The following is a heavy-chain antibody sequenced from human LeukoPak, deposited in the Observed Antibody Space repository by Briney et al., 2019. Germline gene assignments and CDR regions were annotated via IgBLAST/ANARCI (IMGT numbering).Heavy chain of an antibody. CDR1: GYSFSNYE. D-gene: IGHD2-21*01. CDR3: ATEVSSCEGDCSDY. V-gene: IGHV3-48*03. Sequence: GGSLRLSCAGSGYSFSNYEMNWVRQAPGRGLEWVAYIWSSGSVTHYADSVKDRFTISRDNGKNSLYLQMNSLRAEDTAVYYCATEVSSCEGDCSDYWGQGTLVTVSS. CDR2: IWSSGSVT. J-gene: IGHJ4*02.